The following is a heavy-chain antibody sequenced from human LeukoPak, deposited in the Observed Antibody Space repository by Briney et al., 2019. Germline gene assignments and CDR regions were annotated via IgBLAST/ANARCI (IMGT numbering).Heavy chain of an antibody. CDR1: GGSISGSISGTY. V-gene: IGHV4-4*07. D-gene: IGHD3-10*01. CDR3: ARGSQNYYNPFDN. CDR2: IHSSGST. Sequence: SETLSLTCTVSGGSISGSISGTYWSWVRQPAGKGLEWIGRIHSSGSTEYNPSLKSRVTMSVDTSKNQLFLRLTSVTAADTALYYCARGSQNYYNPFDNWGQGTLVTVSS. J-gene: IGHJ4*02.